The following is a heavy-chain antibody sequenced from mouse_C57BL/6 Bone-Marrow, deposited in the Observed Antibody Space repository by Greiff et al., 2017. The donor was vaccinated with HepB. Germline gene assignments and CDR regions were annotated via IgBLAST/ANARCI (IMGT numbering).Heavy chain of an antibody. D-gene: IGHD2-4*01. CDR3: ARKDYDGFDY. CDR2: ISYDGSN. J-gene: IGHJ2*01. V-gene: IGHV3-6*01. Sequence: EVKLQESGPGLVKPSQSLSLTCSVTGYSITSGYYWNWIRQFPGNKLEWMGYISYDGSNNYNPSLKNRISITRDTSKNQFFLKLNSVTTEDTATYYCARKDYDGFDYWGQGTTLTVSS. CDR1: GYSITSGYY.